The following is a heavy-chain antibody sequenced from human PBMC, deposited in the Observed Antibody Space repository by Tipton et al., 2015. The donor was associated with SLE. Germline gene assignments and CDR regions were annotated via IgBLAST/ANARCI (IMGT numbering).Heavy chain of an antibody. CDR2: YYYSGSA. J-gene: IGHJ4*02. D-gene: IGHD1-7*01. V-gene: IGHV4-59*05. CDR3: ARGSPTGTTRLDY. Sequence: TLSLTCTVSGGSISGYYWSWIRQPPGKGLEWIGSYYYSGSAAYNPSLKSRVTISVDTSKDQFSLRLTSVTAADTAVYYCARGSPTGTTRLDYWGRGTLVTVSS. CDR1: GGSISGYY.